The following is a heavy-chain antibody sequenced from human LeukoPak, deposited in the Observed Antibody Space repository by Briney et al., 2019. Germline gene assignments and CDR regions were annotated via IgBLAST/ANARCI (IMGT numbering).Heavy chain of an antibody. V-gene: IGHV3-7*01. CDR1: GFTFNRDW. Sequence: GGSLRLSSAASGFTFNRDWTAWVRQAPGKGLEWVANIKEDGSEKNYVDSVKGRFTISRDNAENSVYLQMNDLRAEDTGVYYCATKEPSTSGWSYWGQGTLVTVSS. CDR3: ATKEPSTSGWSY. CDR2: IKEDGSEK. D-gene: IGHD6-19*01. J-gene: IGHJ4*02.